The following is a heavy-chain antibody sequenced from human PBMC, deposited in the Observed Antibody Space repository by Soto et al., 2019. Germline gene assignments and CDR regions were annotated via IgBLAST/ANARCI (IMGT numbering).Heavy chain of an antibody. D-gene: IGHD6-19*01. CDR3: ARLAGAVAPRDY. V-gene: IGHV4-59*08. CDR1: GGSISSYY. Sequence: SETLSLTCTVSGGSISSYYWSWIRQPPGKGLEWIGYIYYSGSTNYNPSLKSRVTISVDTSKNQFSLKLSSVTAADTAVYYCARLAGAVAPRDYWGQGTLVTVSS. J-gene: IGHJ4*02. CDR2: IYYSGST.